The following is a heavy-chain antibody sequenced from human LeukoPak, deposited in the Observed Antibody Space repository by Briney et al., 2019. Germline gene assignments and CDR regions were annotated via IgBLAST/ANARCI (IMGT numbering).Heavy chain of an antibody. CDR2: IYTSGST. CDR1: GGSISNGSYY. Sequence: SQTLSLTCTVSGGSISNGSYYWSWIRQPAGKGREWIGRIYTSGSTNYNPSLKSRVTISVDTSKNQFSLKLSSVTAADTAVYYCARVWRFLGGYYDGAFDIWGQGTIVTVSS. D-gene: IGHD3-3*01. J-gene: IGHJ3*02. CDR3: ARVWRFLGGYYDGAFDI. V-gene: IGHV4-61*02.